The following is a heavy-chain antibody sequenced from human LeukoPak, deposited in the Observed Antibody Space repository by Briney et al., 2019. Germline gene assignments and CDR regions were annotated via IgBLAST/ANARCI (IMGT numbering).Heavy chain of an antibody. J-gene: IGHJ4*02. D-gene: IGHD1/OR15-1a*01. CDR1: GFPFSSNW. CDR2: INSDGSSP. Sequence: GGSLRLSCAASGFPFSSNWMHWVRHAPGKGLVWVSRINSDGSSPHYADSVKGRFTISRDNAKNSLFLQMNSLRAEDTAMYYCAKGTKPVMTIPDYWGQGILVTVSS. CDR3: AKGTKPVMTIPDY. V-gene: IGHV3-74*01.